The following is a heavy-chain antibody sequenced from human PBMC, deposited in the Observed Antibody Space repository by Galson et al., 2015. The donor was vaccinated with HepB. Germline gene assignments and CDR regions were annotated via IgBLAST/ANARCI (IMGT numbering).Heavy chain of an antibody. CDR1: GDRVSSTSGA. CDR2: AFYRSKGYY. J-gene: IGHJ4*02. V-gene: IGHV6-1*01. D-gene: IGHD6-13*01. Sequence: CAISGDRVSSTSGAWNWIRQSPSRGLEGLGRAFYRSKGYYGYGLSVKGRITIGPDTSKNQFSLQLDSVTHEAAAVYYWVQGEYISSWGFASWGQGSLVTGSS. CDR3: VQGEYISSWGFAS.